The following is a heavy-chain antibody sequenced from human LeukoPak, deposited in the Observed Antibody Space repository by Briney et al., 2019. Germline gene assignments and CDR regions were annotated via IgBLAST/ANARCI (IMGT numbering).Heavy chain of an antibody. Sequence: PSETLSLTCTVSGGSISSSSYYWGWIRQPPGKGLEWIGSIYYSGSTYYNPSLKSRVTIPVDTSKNQFSLKLSSVTAADTAVYYCARLHTATYRFDPWGQGTLVTVSS. V-gene: IGHV4-39*01. CDR1: GGSISSSSYY. J-gene: IGHJ5*02. CDR2: IYYSGST. D-gene: IGHD4-17*01. CDR3: ARLHTATYRFDP.